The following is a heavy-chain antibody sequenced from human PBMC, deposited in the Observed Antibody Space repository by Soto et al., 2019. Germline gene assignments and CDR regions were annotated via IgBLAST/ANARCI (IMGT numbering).Heavy chain of an antibody. CDR2: MNPKSGKT. J-gene: IGHJ5*02. CDR1: GYTFTSND. CDR3: ARGRPGGGVKRSWFDP. V-gene: IGHV1-8*01. Sequence: ASVKVSCKASGYTFTSNDIYWLRQAPGQGLEWMGWMNPKSGKTGSAQKFQDRLRLTSNTSITTAYMDLTGLMFEDTAVYYCARGRPGGGVKRSWFDPWGQGTLVTVSS. D-gene: IGHD2-8*01.